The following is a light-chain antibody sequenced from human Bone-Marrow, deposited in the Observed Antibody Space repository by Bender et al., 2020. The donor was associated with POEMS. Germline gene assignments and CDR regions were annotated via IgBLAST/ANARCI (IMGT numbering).Light chain of an antibody. CDR1: SSDRGDYNY. J-gene: IGLJ1*01. V-gene: IGLV2-23*02. Sequence: QSALTQPASVSGSPGQSISISCTGTSSDRGDYNYVSWYQQRPGKAPKLMIYEVFKRPSGVSNRFSGSKSGNMASLTISGLQAEDEADYYCCSYVGSSTFYVFGSGTKVTVL. CDR2: EVF. CDR3: CSYVGSSTFYV.